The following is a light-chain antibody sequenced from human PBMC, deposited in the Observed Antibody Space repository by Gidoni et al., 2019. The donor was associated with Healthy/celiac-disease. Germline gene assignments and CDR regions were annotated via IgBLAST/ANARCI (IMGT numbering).Light chain of an antibody. V-gene: IGLV2-14*01. CDR2: EVS. CDR1: SIDVGGYNH. J-gene: IGLJ2*01. CDR3: SSYTSSSTLVV. Sequence: QSALTQPASVSGSPGQSITTSCTGTSIDVGGYNHVPWYQQHPGKAPKLMIYEVSNRPSGVSNRFSGSKSGNTASLTISGLQAEDEADYYCSSYTSSSTLVVFGGGTKLTVL.